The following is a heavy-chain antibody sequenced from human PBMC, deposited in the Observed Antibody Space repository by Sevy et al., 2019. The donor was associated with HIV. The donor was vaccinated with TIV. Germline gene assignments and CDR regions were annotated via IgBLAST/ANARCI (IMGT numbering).Heavy chain of an antibody. CDR1: GGSISSSSYY. D-gene: IGHD4-17*01. CDR3: ARLGDYGVSGAAFDI. J-gene: IGHJ3*02. CDR2: IYYSGST. V-gene: IGHV4-39*01. Sequence: SETLSLTCTVSGGSISSSSYYWGWIRQPPGKGLEWIGSIYYSGSTYYNPSLKSRVTISVATSKNQFSLKLSTVTAADTAVYYCARLGDYGVSGAAFDIWGQGTMVTVSS.